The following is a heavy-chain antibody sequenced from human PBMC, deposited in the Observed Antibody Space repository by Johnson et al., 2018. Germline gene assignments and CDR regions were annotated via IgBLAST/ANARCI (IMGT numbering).Heavy chain of an antibody. J-gene: IGHJ1*01. V-gene: IGHV4-34*01. CDR3: ARSQSAYYGDYVGAEYFQH. Sequence: QVQLQQWGAGLLKPSETLSLTCAVYGGSFSGYYWSWIPQPPGKGLEWIGEINHSGNTNYSPSLKSRVTISVDTSKNPFSLKLSSVTAADTAVYYCARSQSAYYGDYVGAEYFQHWGQGTLVTVSS. D-gene: IGHD4-17*01. CDR2: INHSGNT. CDR1: GGSFSGYY.